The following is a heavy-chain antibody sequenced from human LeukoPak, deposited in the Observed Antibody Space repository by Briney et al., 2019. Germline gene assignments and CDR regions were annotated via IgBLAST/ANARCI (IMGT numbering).Heavy chain of an antibody. Sequence: GGSLRLSCAASGFTFSSYSMSWVRQAPGKGLEWVSGISGSGGSTDYADSVKGRFTISRDDSKNTLYLQMNSLSVEDTAVYYCAKDPGYQVVYCFDYWGQGTLVTVSS. CDR3: AKDPGYQVVYCFDY. V-gene: IGHV3-23*01. CDR2: ISGSGGST. D-gene: IGHD2-2*01. J-gene: IGHJ4*02. CDR1: GFTFSSYS.